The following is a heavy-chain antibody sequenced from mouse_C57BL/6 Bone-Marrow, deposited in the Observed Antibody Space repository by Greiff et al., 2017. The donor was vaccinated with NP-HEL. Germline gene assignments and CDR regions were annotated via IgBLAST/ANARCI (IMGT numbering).Heavy chain of an antibody. CDR1: GYSITSGYY. CDR3: ARDTTVVESPWYFDV. CDR2: ISYDGSN. Sequence: EVQLQQSGPGLVKPSQSLSLTCSVPGYSITSGYYWNWIRQFPGNKLEWMGYISYDGSNNYNPSLKNRISITRDTSKNQFFLKLNSVTTEDTATYYCARDTTVVESPWYFDVWGTGTTVTVSS. J-gene: IGHJ1*03. D-gene: IGHD1-1*01. V-gene: IGHV3-6*01.